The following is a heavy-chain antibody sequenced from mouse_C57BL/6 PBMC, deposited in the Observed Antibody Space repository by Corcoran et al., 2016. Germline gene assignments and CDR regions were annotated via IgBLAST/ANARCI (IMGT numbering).Heavy chain of an antibody. CDR2: INPNNGGT. CDR3: ARDGGFAY. V-gene: IGHV1-26*01. Sequence: EVQLQQSGPELVKPGASVKISCKASGYTFTDYYMNWVKQSHGKSLEWIGDINPNNGGTSYNQKFKGKATLTVDKSSSTAYMELRGLTSEDSAVYYCARDGGFAYWGQGTLVTVSA. J-gene: IGHJ3*01. D-gene: IGHD1-1*01. CDR1: GYTFTDYY.